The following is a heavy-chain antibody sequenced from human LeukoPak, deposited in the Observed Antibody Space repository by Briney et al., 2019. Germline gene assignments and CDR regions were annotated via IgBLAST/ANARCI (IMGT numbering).Heavy chain of an antibody. CDR3: ARGIANPYYYYYYYMDV. J-gene: IGHJ6*03. CDR2: MNPNSGNT. D-gene: IGHD6-13*01. V-gene: IGHV1-8*01. CDR1: GYTFTSYD. Sequence: GASVKVSCKASGYTFTSYDINWVRQATGQGLEWMGWMNPNSGNTGYARKFQGRVTMTRNTSISTAYMELSSLRSEDTAVYYCARGIANPYYYYYYYMDVWGKGTTVTISS.